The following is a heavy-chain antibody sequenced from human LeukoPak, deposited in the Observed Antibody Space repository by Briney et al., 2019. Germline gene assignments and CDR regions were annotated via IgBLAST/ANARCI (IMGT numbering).Heavy chain of an antibody. CDR3: ATLWDDFWSGGAGY. D-gene: IGHD3-3*01. CDR2: VDPEDGET. CDR1: GYTFTDYY. J-gene: IGHJ4*02. Sequence: ASVKVSCRVSGYTFTDYYMHWVQQAPGKGLEWMGLVDPEDGETIYAEKFQGRVTITADTSTDTAYMELSSLRSEDTAVYYCATLWDDFWSGGAGYWGQGTLVTVSS. V-gene: IGHV1-69-2*01.